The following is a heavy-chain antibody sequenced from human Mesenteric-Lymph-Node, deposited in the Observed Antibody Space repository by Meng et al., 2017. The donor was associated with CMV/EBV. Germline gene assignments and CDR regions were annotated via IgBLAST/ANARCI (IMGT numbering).Heavy chain of an antibody. CDR2: ISYDGSNK. CDR3: AREYYYDSSGYYPLGY. J-gene: IGHJ4*02. CDR1: GFTFSSYA. V-gene: IGHV3-30-3*01. Sequence: GESLKISCAASGFTFSSYAMHWVRQAPGKGLEWVAVISYDGSNKYYADSVKGRFTISRDNSKNTLYLQMNSLRAEDTAVYYCAREYYYDSSGYYPLGYWGQGTLVTVSS. D-gene: IGHD3-22*01.